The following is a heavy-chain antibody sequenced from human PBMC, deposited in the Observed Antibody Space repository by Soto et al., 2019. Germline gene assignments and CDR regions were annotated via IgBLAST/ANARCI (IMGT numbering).Heavy chain of an antibody. Sequence: QLQLQESGPGLVKPSETLSLTCTVSGGSISRNIYYWGWIRQPPGKGLEWIGNIHYGGSTYYDSSLQSRVTISIATSKNQFSLKLSSVTATDTAVYYCASQHYYDSSGYYVVYWGQGTLVTVSS. CDR1: GGSISRNIYY. J-gene: IGHJ4*02. CDR3: ASQHYYDSSGYYVVY. CDR2: IHYGGST. D-gene: IGHD3-22*01. V-gene: IGHV4-39*01.